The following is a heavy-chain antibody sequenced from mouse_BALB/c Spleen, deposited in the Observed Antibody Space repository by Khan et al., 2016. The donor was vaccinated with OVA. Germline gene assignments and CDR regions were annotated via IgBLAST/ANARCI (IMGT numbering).Heavy chain of an antibody. D-gene: IGHD4-1*01. Sequence: EVELVESGGDLVKPGGSLKLSCAASGFTFSSYSMSWVRQTPDKRLEWVATISSDGDYTYFPDSVKGRFTISRDNAKNTLNLQMSSLKSEDTALYYCASHLTGSFAYWGQGTLLTVSA. CDR3: ASHLTGSFAY. CDR2: ISSDGDYT. CDR1: GFTFSSYS. J-gene: IGHJ3*01. V-gene: IGHV5-6*01.